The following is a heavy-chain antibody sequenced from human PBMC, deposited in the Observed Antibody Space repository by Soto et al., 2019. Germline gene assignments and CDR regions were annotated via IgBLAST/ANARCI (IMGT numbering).Heavy chain of an antibody. CDR2: ISGSGGST. D-gene: IGHD1-7*01. CDR3: AKGWSNWNYGSPFDY. Sequence: GWSLRLSCVASGFTFSSYAMSWVRQAPGKGLEWVSVISGSGGSTYYADSVKGRFTISRDNSKNTLSLQMSSLRAEDTAVYYCAKGWSNWNYGSPFDYWGQGTLVT. CDR1: GFTFSSYA. J-gene: IGHJ4*02. V-gene: IGHV3-23*01.